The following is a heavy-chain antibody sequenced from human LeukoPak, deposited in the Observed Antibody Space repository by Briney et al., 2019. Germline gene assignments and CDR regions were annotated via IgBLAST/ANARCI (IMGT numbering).Heavy chain of an antibody. CDR1: GFSFSSYE. D-gene: IGHD1-26*01. V-gene: IGHV3-48*03. J-gene: IGHJ5*02. CDR3: VRKTVGAKNWFDP. CDR2: ISSSAGTI. Sequence: GGSLRLSCAASGFSFSSYEMNGFRQAPGKGLEWISYISSSAGTIYYADSVKGRFTISRDNAKNSLYLQMNSLGAEDSAVYYCVRKTVGAKNWFDPWGQGTLVTVSS.